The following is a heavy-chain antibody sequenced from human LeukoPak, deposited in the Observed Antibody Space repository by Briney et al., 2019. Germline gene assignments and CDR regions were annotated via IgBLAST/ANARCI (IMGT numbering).Heavy chain of an antibody. V-gene: IGHV3-23*01. CDR2: LSGRGGST. CDR1: RLTFSSYA. J-gene: IGHJ6*02. D-gene: IGHD3-10*01. CDR3: ANLPLYYYGSVSYSTDYYYGMDV. Sequence: GGSQRLSCADSRLTFSSYAIRWVRQPPGKGLEWVSALSGRGGSTHYADSAKQWFTISRDNSQNTLYLQMKSLIAWDTAVFYCANLPLYYYGSVSYSTDYYYGMDVWGQGTTVTVSS.